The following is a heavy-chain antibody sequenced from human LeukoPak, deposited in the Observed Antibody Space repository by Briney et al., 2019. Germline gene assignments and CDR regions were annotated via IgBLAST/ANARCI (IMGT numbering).Heavy chain of an antibody. CDR1: GYTFTSYA. V-gene: IGHV7-4-1*02. Sequence: GASVKVSCKASGYTFTSYAMNWVRQAPGQGLEWMGWINTNTGNPTYAQGFTGRFVFSLDTSVSTAYLQISCLKAEDTAVYYCARDHGNYVSANWFDPWGQGTLVTVSS. CDR2: INTNTGNP. D-gene: IGHD4-17*01. CDR3: ARDHGNYVSANWFDP. J-gene: IGHJ5*02.